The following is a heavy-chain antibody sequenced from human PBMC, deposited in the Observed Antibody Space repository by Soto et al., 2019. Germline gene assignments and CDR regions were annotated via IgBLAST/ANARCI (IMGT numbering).Heavy chain of an antibody. Sequence: KTSETLSLTCTVSGGSISSSSYYWGWIRQPPGKGLEWIGSIYYSGSTYYNPSLKSRVTISVDTSKNQFSLKLSSVTAADTAVYYCARSLGYQLLYPWGQGTLVTVSS. CDR3: ARSLGYQLLYP. CDR2: IYYSGST. CDR1: GGSISSSSYY. D-gene: IGHD2-2*01. J-gene: IGHJ5*02. V-gene: IGHV4-39*01.